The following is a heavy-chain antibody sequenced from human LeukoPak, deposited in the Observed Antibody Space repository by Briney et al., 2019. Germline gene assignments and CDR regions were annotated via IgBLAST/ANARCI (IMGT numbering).Heavy chain of an antibody. J-gene: IGHJ6*04. CDR3: ARFRGYSGYGSMDV. CDR2: ISSSSSYI. Sequence: GGSLTLSCTASGFTFSDYYMSWIRQAPGKGLEWASYISSSSSYINYADSVKGRFTISRDNAKNSLYLQMNSLRAEDTAVYYCARFRGYSGYGSMDVWGKGTTVTVSS. CDR1: GFTFSDYY. D-gene: IGHD5-12*01. V-gene: IGHV3-11*06.